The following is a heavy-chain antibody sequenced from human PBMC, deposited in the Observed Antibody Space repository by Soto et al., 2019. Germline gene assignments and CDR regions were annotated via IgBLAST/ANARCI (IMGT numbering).Heavy chain of an antibody. CDR3: ARGMTPPGAPAWYYFDS. CDR2: FSLSGTT. V-gene: IGHV4-4*07. D-gene: IGHD2-8*02. J-gene: IGHJ4*02. Sequence: KPSEILSLTCSVSGASIAGSSYWSWIRQPAGKGLEWIGRFSLSGTTNYSPSLRSRVTMSADVSKNQFSLRLTSVTAADTALYYCARGMTPPGAPAWYYFDSWGQGTLVTVSS. CDR1: GASIAGSSY.